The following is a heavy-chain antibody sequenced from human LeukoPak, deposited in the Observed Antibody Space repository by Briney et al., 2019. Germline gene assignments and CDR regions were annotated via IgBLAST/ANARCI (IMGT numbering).Heavy chain of an antibody. J-gene: IGHJ3*02. V-gene: IGHV4-39*01. CDR2: IYYSGST. CDR1: GGSISSSSYY. Sequence: SETLSLTCTVSGGSISSSSYYWGWIRQPPGKGLEWIGSIYYSGSTYYNPSLKSRVTISVDTSKNQFSLKLSSVTAADTAVYYCGYSHGYDKSIWGQGTMVTVSS. CDR3: GYSHGYDKSI. D-gene: IGHD5-18*01.